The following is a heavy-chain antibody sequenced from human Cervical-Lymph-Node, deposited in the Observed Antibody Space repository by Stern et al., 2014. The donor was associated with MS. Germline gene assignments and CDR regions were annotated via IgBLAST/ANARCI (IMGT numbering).Heavy chain of an antibody. CDR1: GFTFNFHS. Sequence: EVQLVESGGGLVKPGGPLRLSWAASGFTFNFHSMSWVRKAPGKGLEWVSSISRSSTYIYYADSVKGRFTISRDNARNSLYLHMNSLRAEDTAVYYCARATFLGQGTTVTVSS. CDR2: ISRSSTYI. CDR3: ARATF. J-gene: IGHJ6*02. V-gene: IGHV3-21*01.